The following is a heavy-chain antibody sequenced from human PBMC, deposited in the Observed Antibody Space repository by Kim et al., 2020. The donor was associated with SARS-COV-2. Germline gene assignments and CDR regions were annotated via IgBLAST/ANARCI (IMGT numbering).Heavy chain of an antibody. CDR3: ARVQSTSWYGEDY. CDR1: GGSISSGAYY. CDR2: IFYSGFT. Sequence: SETLSLTCTVSGGSISSGAYYWSWIRQHPGKGLEWIGYIFYSGFTYYNPSLKSRLTISVDTSKNQFSLKLSSVTAADTAVYFCARVQSTSWYGEDYWGQGTLVTVSS. D-gene: IGHD2-2*01. V-gene: IGHV4-31*03. J-gene: IGHJ4*02.